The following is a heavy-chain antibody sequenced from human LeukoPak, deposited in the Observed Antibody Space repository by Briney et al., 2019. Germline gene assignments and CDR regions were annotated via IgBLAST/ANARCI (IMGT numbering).Heavy chain of an antibody. V-gene: IGHV1-24*01. CDR3: TTGKVYCSTTSCSDDY. Sequence: ASVKVSCMVSGDTLTALSMHWVRQAPGKGLEWMGGFHPEDGETIYAQKFQGRVTMTEDTSTDTAYMELSSLRSDDTAVYYCTTGKVYCSTTSCSDDYWGQGTLVTVSS. CDR2: FHPEDGET. J-gene: IGHJ4*02. D-gene: IGHD2-2*01. CDR1: GDTLTALS.